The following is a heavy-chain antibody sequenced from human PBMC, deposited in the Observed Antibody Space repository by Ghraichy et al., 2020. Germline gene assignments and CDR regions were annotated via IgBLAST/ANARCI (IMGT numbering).Heavy chain of an antibody. D-gene: IGHD3-10*01. CDR1: GFTFRSFA. J-gene: IGHJ3*02. Sequence: GGSLRLSCAASGFTFRSFAMSWVRQAPGKGLEWVSGLSVSGGSTYYADSVKGRFTISRDNAKDTLYLQMDSLRAEDTALYYCAKDKAGVTPGSDAFDIWGQGTMVTVSS. CDR3: AKDKAGVTPGSDAFDI. V-gene: IGHV3-23*01. CDR2: LSVSGGST.